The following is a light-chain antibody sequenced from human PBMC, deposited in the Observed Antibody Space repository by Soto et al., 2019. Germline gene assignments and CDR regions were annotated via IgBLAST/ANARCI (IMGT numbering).Light chain of an antibody. V-gene: IGKV1-5*01. CDR1: QTISSW. Sequence: DIQMTQSPSALSGSVGDRVTITCRASQTISSWLSWYQQKPGKAPKLLIYGASSLASGVPSRFSGSGSGTEFTLTISSLQPDDFATYYCQQHNGYSERMFGQGTKVDIK. J-gene: IGKJ1*01. CDR2: GAS. CDR3: QQHNGYSERM.